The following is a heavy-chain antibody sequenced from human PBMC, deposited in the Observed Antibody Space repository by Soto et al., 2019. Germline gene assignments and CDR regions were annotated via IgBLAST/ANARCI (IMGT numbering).Heavy chain of an antibody. J-gene: IGHJ6*02. CDR3: ARTPGPEVAASLEYYYFSGMDV. CDR2: IDPSDSYT. CDR1: GYIFTSYW. V-gene: IGHV5-10-1*01. D-gene: IGHD2-15*01. Sequence: GESLKISCKGSGYIFTSYWISWGLQMRGEGLEWMGRIDPSDSYTNYSPSFQGHVTISVDKSITTAYLQWSSLKASDTAMYYCARTPGPEVAASLEYYYFSGMDVWGQGTTVTVSS.